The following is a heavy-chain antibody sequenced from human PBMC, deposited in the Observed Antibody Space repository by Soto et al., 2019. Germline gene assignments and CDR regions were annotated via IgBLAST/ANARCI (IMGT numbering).Heavy chain of an antibody. Sequence: QVQLVQSGAEVKKPGSSVKVSCKASGGTFSSYAISWVRQAPGQGLEWMGGIIPIFGTANYAQKFQGRVTITADESTSTAYMELSSLRSEDTAMYYCARDSPYYDFWSGYPRMDVWGQGTTVTVSS. CDR2: IIPIFGTA. CDR1: GGTFSSYA. D-gene: IGHD3-3*01. J-gene: IGHJ6*02. CDR3: ARDSPYYDFWSGYPRMDV. V-gene: IGHV1-69*01.